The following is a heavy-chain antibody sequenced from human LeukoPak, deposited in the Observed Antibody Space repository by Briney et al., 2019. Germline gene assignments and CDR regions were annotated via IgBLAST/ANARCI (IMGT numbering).Heavy chain of an antibody. Sequence: SETLSLTCAVYGGSFSGYYWSWIRQPPGKGLEWIGEINHSGSTNYNPSLKSRVTMSVDTSKNQFSLKLSSVTAADTAVYYCARGSRCLDYWGQGTLVTVSS. V-gene: IGHV4-34*01. J-gene: IGHJ4*02. CDR2: INHSGST. CDR1: GGSFSGYY. CDR3: ARGSRCLDY.